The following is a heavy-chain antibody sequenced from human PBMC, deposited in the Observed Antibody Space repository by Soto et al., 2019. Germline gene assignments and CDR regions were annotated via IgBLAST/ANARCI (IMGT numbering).Heavy chain of an antibody. CDR2: ISYDGSNK. CDR3: AKQAEVASRVLYYYYGMDV. Sequence: GGSLRLSCAASGFTFSSYGMHWVRQAPGKGLEWVAVISYDGSNKYYADSVKGRFTISRDNSKNTLYLQMNSLRAEDTAVYYCAKQAEVASRVLYYYYGMDVWGQGTTVTVSS. J-gene: IGHJ6*02. CDR1: GFTFSSYG. V-gene: IGHV3-30*18. D-gene: IGHD5-12*01.